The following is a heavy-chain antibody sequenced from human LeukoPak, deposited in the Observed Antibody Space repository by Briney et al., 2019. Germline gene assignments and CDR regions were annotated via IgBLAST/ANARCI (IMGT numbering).Heavy chain of an antibody. Sequence: PSETLSLTCAVSGYSISSGYYWGWIRQPPGKGLEWIGSIYHSGSTYYNPSLKSRVTISVVTSKNQFSLKLRSVTAADTAVYYCAEVERRNYWGQGTLVTVSS. CDR2: IYHSGST. V-gene: IGHV4-38-2*01. J-gene: IGHJ4*02. CDR3: AEVERRNY. CDR1: GYSISSGYY. D-gene: IGHD1-1*01.